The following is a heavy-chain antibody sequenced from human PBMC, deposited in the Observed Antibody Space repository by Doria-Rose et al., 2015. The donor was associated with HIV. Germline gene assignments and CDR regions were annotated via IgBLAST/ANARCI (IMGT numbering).Heavy chain of an antibody. CDR3: AKAPIIGPKYYFYMDV. CDR2: ISWDSGAK. D-gene: IGHD3-3*01. V-gene: IGHV3-9*01. Sequence: QLVQSGGGLVQPGRSLRLSCVGSGFSFESYAMHWVRLAPGKGLEWVAGISWDSGAKGNADSVEGRFTISRDNAKKSVYLEMRSLRPEDTAFYYCAKAPIIGPKYYFYMDVWGKGTSVTASS. CDR1: GFSFESYA. J-gene: IGHJ6*03.